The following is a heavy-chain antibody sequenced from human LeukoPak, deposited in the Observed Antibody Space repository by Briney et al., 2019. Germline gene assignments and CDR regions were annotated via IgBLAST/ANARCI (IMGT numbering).Heavy chain of an antibody. D-gene: IGHD5-18*01. CDR2: ISYDGSNK. CDR1: GFTFSSYA. V-gene: IGHV3-30*04. CDR3: ARARIQPAKTYYFDY. Sequence: GGSLRLSCAASGFTFSSYAMHWVRKPPDKGLEWVAVISYDGSNKYYADSVKGRFTISRDNSKNSLYLQMNSLRAEDTAVYDCARARIQPAKTYYFDYWGQGTLVTVSS. J-gene: IGHJ4*02.